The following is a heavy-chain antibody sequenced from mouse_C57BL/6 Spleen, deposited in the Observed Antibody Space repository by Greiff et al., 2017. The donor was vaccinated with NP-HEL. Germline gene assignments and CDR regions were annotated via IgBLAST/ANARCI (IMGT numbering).Heavy chain of an antibody. D-gene: IGHD1-1*01. CDR2: IDPENGDT. Sequence: VQLQQSGAELVRPGASVKLSCTASGFNIKDDYMHWVKQRPEQGLEWIGWIDPENGDTEYASKFQGKATITADTSSNTAYLQRSSLTSEDTAVYYCTNGYYGSSLDYWGQGTTLTVSS. CDR1: GFNIKDDY. J-gene: IGHJ2*01. V-gene: IGHV14-4*01. CDR3: TNGYYGSSLDY.